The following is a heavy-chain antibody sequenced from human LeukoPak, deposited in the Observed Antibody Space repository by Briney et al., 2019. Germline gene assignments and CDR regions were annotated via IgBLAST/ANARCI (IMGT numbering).Heavy chain of an antibody. CDR2: ISAYNGNT. V-gene: IGHV1-18*01. CDR1: GYTFTSYD. J-gene: IGHJ4*02. Sequence: ASVKVSCKASGYTFTSYDISWVRQAPGQGLEWMGWISAYNGNTNYAQKLQGRVTLTTDTSTSTAYMDLRSLRSDDTAVYYCARDSGETGFWSGSYFDYWGQGTLVTVSS. D-gene: IGHD3-3*01. CDR3: ARDSGETGFWSGSYFDY.